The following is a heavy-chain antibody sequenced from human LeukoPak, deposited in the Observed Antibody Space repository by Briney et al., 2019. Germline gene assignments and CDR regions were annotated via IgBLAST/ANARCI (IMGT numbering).Heavy chain of an antibody. CDR1: GGSISGYH. CDR3: ARDLQLEPTN. CDR2: IYYSGSS. Sequence: PSETLSLTCNVSGGSISGYHWSWIRQPPGKGLEWLGYIYYSGSSNYNPSLKSRVTMSADTSKNQFSLKLSSVTAADTAVYYCARDLQLEPTNWGQGTLVTVSS. V-gene: IGHV4-59*01. J-gene: IGHJ4*02. D-gene: IGHD1-1*01.